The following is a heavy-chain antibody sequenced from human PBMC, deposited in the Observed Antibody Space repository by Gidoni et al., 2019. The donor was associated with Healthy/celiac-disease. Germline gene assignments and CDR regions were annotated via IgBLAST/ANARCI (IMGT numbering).Heavy chain of an antibody. CDR3: ARDRAVSSVHFRVSYYYGMDV. CDR1: GYTFTGYY. V-gene: IGHV1-2*04. CDR2: INPNSGGT. Sequence: QVQLVQSGAEVKKPGASVKVSCKASGYTFTGYYMHWVRQAPGQGLEWMGWINPNSGGTNYAQKFQGWVTMTRDTSISTAYMELSRLRSDDTAVYYCARDRAVSSVHFRVSYYYGMDVWGQGTTVTVSS. D-gene: IGHD6-13*01. J-gene: IGHJ6*02.